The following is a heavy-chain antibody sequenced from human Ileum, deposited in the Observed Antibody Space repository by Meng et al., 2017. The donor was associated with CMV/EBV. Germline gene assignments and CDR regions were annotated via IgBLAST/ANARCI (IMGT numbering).Heavy chain of an antibody. Sequence: GQWVDLGVGVAPHGWFLGASRYAAGFTVRSYTMDWVRHAPGKGLEWVAGKSNDESDKDYVDSVKGRFTISRDNSKNTLYLQMNTLRAEDTAVYYCAITSRWGYAHFDYWGQGTLVTVSS. CDR3: AITSRWGYAHFDY. CDR2: KSNDESDK. D-gene: IGHD4-23*01. V-gene: IGHV3-30*14. J-gene: IGHJ4*02. CDR1: GFTVRSYT.